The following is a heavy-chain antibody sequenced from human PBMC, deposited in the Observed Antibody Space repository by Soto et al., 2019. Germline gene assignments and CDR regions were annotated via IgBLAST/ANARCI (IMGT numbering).Heavy chain of an antibody. Sequence: QVQLVQSGAEVKKPGSSVKVSCKASGGTFSSYAISWVRQAPGQGLEWMGGIIPIFGTANYAQKFQGRVTITADESTSTAYMELSSLRSEDTAVYYCARGGPSLTMVRGVPQPQYYFDYWGQGTLVTVSS. V-gene: IGHV1-69*12. CDR2: IIPIFGTA. D-gene: IGHD3-10*01. CDR3: ARGGPSLTMVRGVPQPQYYFDY. CDR1: GGTFSSYA. J-gene: IGHJ4*02.